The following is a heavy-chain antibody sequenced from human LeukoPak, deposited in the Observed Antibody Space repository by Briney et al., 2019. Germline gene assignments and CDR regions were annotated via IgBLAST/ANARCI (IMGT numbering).Heavy chain of an antibody. J-gene: IGHJ4*02. CDR1: GGSISSYY. CDR2: IYYSGST. V-gene: IGHV4-59*12. Sequence: SETLSLTCTVSGGSISSYYWSWIRQPPGKGLEWIGYIYYSGSTYYNPSLKSRVTISVDTSKNQFSLKLSSVTAADTAVYYCASSTRAQSRHDSSGYYYEGVVYWGQGTLVTVSS. D-gene: IGHD3-22*01. CDR3: ASSTRAQSRHDSSGYYYEGVVY.